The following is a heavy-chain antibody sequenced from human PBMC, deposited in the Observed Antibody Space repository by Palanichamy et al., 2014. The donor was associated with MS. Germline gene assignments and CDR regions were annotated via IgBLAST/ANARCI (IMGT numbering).Heavy chain of an antibody. CDR1: GAPITNPNW. D-gene: IGHD1-26*01. V-gene: IGHV4-4*02. Sequence: QLQLQLSGPRLVKPSGTLSLTCDVSGAPITNPNWWTWVRQPPGKGLEWIGEIFHSGITSYNPSLKSRVSMSVDKSKGQFSLKLNSVTAADTAVYFCTKPVPHSASYRFDPWSQGILVTVSS. CDR3: TKPVPHSASYRFDP. J-gene: IGHJ5*02. CDR2: IFHSGIT.